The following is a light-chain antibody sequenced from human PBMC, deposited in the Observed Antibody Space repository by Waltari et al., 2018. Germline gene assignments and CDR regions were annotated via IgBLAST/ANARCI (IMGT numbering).Light chain of an antibody. CDR1: QSVSSN. Sequence: EIVMTQSPATLSASPGERATLSYRASQSVSSNLAWYQQKPGQAPRLLIYGASTRATGIPARFSGSGSGTEFTLTISSLQSEDFAVYYCQQYNNWPPLTFGGGTKVEIK. CDR2: GAS. CDR3: QQYNNWPPLT. J-gene: IGKJ4*01. V-gene: IGKV3-15*01.